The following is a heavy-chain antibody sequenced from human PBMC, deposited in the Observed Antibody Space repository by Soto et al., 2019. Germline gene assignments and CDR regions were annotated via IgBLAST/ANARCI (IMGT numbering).Heavy chain of an antibody. CDR1: GFTFRSFA. CDR3: AKVGDYYDSSGYLFDP. CDR2: ISGSGGST. Sequence: GGLLRHSYAAAGFTFRSFAMRWVRKTQGKGLEWVSAISGSGGSTYYADSVKGRFTISRDNSTNTLYLQMNSLRAEDTAVYYCAKVGDYYDSSGYLFDPWVQGTLVTGFS. V-gene: IGHV3-23*01. J-gene: IGHJ5*02. D-gene: IGHD3-22*01.